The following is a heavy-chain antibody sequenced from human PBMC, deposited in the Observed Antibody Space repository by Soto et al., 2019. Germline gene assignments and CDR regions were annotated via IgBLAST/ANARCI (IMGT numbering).Heavy chain of an antibody. CDR3: ARGTGPYYDFWSGYYGLGFREDINWFDP. CDR1: GFTFSSYA. J-gene: IGHJ5*02. D-gene: IGHD3-3*01. V-gene: IGHV3-64*01. CDR2: ISSNGGST. Sequence: GGSLRLSCAASGFTFSSYAMHWVRQAPGKGLEYVSAISSNGGSTYYANSVKGRFTISRDNSKNTLYLQMGSLRSEDTAVYYCARGTGPYYDFWSGYYGLGFREDINWFDPWGQGTLVTVSS.